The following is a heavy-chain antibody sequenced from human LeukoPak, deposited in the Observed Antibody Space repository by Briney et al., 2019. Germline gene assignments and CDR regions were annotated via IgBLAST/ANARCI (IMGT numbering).Heavy chain of an antibody. CDR1: GFTFSSYS. CDR2: ISSSSSYI. V-gene: IGHV3-21*01. J-gene: IGHJ4*01. D-gene: IGHD6-13*01. Sequence: GGSLRLSCAASGFTFSSYSMNWVRQAPGKGLEWVSSISSSSSYIYYADSVKGRFTISRDNAKNSLYLQMNSLRAEDTAVYYCARSFLSIAAAATDYWGQEPWSPSPQ. CDR3: ARSFLSIAAAATDY.